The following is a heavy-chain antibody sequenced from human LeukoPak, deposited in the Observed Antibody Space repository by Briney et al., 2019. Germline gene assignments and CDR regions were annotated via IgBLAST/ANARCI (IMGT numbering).Heavy chain of an antibody. CDR2: IKHDGSEKQDGSEK. CDR3: ARSGRGVDSFYFYMDV. D-gene: IGHD3-10*01. V-gene: IGHV3-7*01. CDR1: GFTFNNSW. J-gene: IGHJ6*03. Sequence: PGGSLRLSCAASGFTFNNSWMHWVRQAPGKGLEWVANIKHDGSEKQDGSEKNYVDSVKGRFTISRDNAKNSLYLQMNNLRAEDTAVYYCARSGRGVDSFYFYMDVWGKGTTVTVSS.